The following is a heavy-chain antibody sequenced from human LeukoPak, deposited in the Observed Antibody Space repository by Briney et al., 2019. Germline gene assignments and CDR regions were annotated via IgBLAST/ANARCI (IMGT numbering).Heavy chain of an antibody. CDR3: ARIKLGSLTGHPDY. CDR1: GGSISGSSYY. Sequence: PPETLSLTCAVSGGSISGSSYYWGWVRLPPGKGLEWIGSIYYSGSTSYNPSLKSRAPISVDTSKNQFSQKLSSVTAADTAVYYCARIKLGSLTGHPDYWGQGTLVTVSS. V-gene: IGHV4-39*07. J-gene: IGHJ4*02. CDR2: IYYSGST. D-gene: IGHD3-9*01.